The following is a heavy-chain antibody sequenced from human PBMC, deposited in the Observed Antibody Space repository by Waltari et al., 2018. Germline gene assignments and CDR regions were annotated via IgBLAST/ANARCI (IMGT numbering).Heavy chain of an antibody. CDR1: GFSFSSYW. CDR3: ARGKAFDP. V-gene: IGHV3-7*01. CDR2: INEDGSEK. J-gene: IGHJ5*02. Sequence: EVQLVESGGGLVQPGGSLRLSCAASGFSFSSYWMTWVRQAPGKGLEWVASINEDGSEKQYVDSVKGRFTISRDNAKNTLYLQMNDLRVDDTAIYYCARGKAFDPWGQGTRVNVSS.